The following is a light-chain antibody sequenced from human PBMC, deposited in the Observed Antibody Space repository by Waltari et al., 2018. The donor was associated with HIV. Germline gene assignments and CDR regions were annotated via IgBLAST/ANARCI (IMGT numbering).Light chain of an antibody. CDR2: KDR. J-gene: IGLJ2*01. CDR3: QSADSSGSYVV. CDR1: ASPKQY. V-gene: IGLV3-25*03. Sequence: SYELTQPPSVSVSPGQTARNPCHGDASPKQYAYFYQLKPGQAPVQVIYKDRERPSGIPERFSASSSGTTVTLTISGVQAEDEADYFCQSADSSGSYVVFGGGTKLTVL.